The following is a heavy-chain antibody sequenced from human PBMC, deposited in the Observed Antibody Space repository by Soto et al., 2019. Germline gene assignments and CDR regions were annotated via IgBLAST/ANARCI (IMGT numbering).Heavy chain of an antibody. CDR3: ARDGGRHAGGVDY. CDR1: GGTFSSYS. CDR2: IIAIFGTA. Sequence: QVQLVQSGAEVKKPGSSVKVSCKASGGTFSSYSINWVRQAPGQGLEWMGEIIAIFGTANYAQKFQGRVTSTADDSTSTAYMELSSLRSEATAVYYCARDGGRHAGGVDYWGQGTLVTVSS. J-gene: IGHJ4*02. D-gene: IGHD1-26*01. V-gene: IGHV1-69*01.